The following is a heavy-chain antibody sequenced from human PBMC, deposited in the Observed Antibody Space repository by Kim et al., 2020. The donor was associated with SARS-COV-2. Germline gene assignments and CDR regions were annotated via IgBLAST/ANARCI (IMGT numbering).Heavy chain of an antibody. CDR3: ARDRRYSLDY. CDR2: IKEDGSEK. V-gene: IGHV3-7*01. Sequence: GGSLRLSCVVSRFSFTTNWMSWVRQAPGKGLEWVAKIKEDGSEKYYADSVEGRFTISRDNDKNSRYLQMNSLSAEDTAVYYCARDRRYSLDYWGQGTLGTVSS. CDR1: RFSFTTNW. D-gene: IGHD2-15*01. J-gene: IGHJ4*02.